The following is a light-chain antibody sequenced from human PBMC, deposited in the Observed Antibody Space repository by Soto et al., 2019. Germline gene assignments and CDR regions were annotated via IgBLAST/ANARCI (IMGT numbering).Light chain of an antibody. J-gene: IGLJ1*01. V-gene: IGLV2-23*02. CDR1: SSDVGSYNL. Sequence: QSVLTQPASVSRSPGQSITISCTGTSSDVGSYNLVSWYQQHPGKAPKLMIYEVSKRPSGVSNRFSGSKSGITASLTVSGLQAEDETDYYCCSGAGSSSYVFGTGTNATVL. CDR3: CSGAGSSSYV. CDR2: EVS.